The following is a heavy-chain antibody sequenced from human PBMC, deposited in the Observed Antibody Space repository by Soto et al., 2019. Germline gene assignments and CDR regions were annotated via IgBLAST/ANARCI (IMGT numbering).Heavy chain of an antibody. V-gene: IGHV1-69*13. Sequence: SVECSCNASGCTFSSYAISWVRQAPGQGLEWVGGIIPIFGTANYAQKFQGRVTITADESTSTAYMELSSLRSEDTAVYYCARDKPFKGYDFWSGYYYGMDVWGQGTTVTVSS. J-gene: IGHJ6*02. CDR3: ARDKPFKGYDFWSGYYYGMDV. D-gene: IGHD3-3*01. CDR1: GCTFSSYA. CDR2: IIPIFGTA.